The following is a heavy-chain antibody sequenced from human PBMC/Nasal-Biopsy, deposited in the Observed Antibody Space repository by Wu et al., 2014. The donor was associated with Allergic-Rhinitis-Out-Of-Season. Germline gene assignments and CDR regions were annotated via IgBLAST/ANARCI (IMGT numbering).Heavy chain of an antibody. D-gene: IGHD2-15*01. CDR1: GGTLSSYA. Sequence: VKVSCKMSGGTLSSYAISWVRQAPGQGLEWMGRIIPLLHIPNYAQKFQGRVTITADKSTATAYMELSSLKSEDTAVYYCARDPELCNGDKCYGSSWWFDPWGQGTLVTVSS. CDR2: IIPLLHIP. V-gene: IGHV1-69*04. CDR3: ARDPELCNGDKCYGSSWWFDP. J-gene: IGHJ5*02.